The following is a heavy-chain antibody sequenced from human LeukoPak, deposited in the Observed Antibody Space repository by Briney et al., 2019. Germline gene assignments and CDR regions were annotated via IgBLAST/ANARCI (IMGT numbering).Heavy chain of an antibody. J-gene: IGHJ4*02. CDR1: GFTFNDYY. D-gene: IGHD3-16*02. Sequence: GGSLRLSCAASGFTFNDYYMSWIRQAPGKGLEWVSYISSTSRLTNYADSVKGRFTIFRDNAKNSLYLQMNGLRAEDTAVYYCASASYDYVWGSYRLFDYWGQGTLVTVSS. V-gene: IGHV3-11*06. CDR3: ASASYDYVWGSYRLFDY. CDR2: ISSTSRLT.